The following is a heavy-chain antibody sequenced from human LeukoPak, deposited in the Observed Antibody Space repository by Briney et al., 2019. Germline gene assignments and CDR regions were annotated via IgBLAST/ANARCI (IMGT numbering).Heavy chain of an antibody. Sequence: PGGSLRLSCAASGFTFNNYGMHWVRQAPGKGLEWVSYISYSGSTTSYADSVKGRFTISRDNAKNSLYLQMNSLRAEDTAVYYCARAGPPAFDPWGQGTLVTVSS. CDR1: GFTFNNYG. J-gene: IGHJ5*02. V-gene: IGHV3-48*03. CDR3: ARAGPPAFDP. CDR2: ISYSGSTT.